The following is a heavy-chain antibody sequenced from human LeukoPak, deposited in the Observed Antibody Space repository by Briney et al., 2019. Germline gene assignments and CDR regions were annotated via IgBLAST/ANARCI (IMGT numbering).Heavy chain of an antibody. CDR1: GFTFDDYA. Sequence: PGRSLRLSCAASGFTFDDYAMHWVRQAPGKGLEWVSGISWNSGSIGYADSVKGRFTISRDNAKNSLYLQMNSLRAEDMALYYRAKGRTAADTSWFDPWGQGTLVTVSS. J-gene: IGHJ5*02. CDR2: ISWNSGSI. D-gene: IGHD6-13*01. V-gene: IGHV3-9*03. CDR3: AKGRTAADTSWFDP.